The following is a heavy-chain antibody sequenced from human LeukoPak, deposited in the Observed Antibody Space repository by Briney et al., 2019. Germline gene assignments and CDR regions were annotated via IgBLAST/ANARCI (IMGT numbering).Heavy chain of an antibody. D-gene: IGHD2-21*02. CDR3: ARGSDCGGDCYSFDY. CDR1: GGSISSGSYS. V-gene: IGHV4-61*02. CDR2: IYTSGST. Sequence: SQTLSLTCTVSGGSISSGSYSWSWIRQPAGKGLEWIGRIYTSGSTNYNPSLKSRVTISVDTSKNQFSLKLSSVTAADTAVYYCARGSDCGGDCYSFDYWGQGTLVTVSS. J-gene: IGHJ4*02.